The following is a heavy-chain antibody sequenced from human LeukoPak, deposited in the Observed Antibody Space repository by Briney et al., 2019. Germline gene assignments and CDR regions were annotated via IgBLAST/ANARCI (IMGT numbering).Heavy chain of an antibody. CDR1: GFTVSSNY. V-gene: IGHV3-66*01. J-gene: IGHJ6*03. CDR2: IYSGGST. CDR3: ASITAEGAYYYYYMDV. D-gene: IGHD6-13*01. Sequence: GGSLGLSCAASGFTVSSNYMSWVRQAPGKGLEWVSVIYSGGSTYYADSVKGRFTISRDNSKNTLYLQMNSLRAEDTAVYYCASITAEGAYYYYYMDVWGKGTTVTISS.